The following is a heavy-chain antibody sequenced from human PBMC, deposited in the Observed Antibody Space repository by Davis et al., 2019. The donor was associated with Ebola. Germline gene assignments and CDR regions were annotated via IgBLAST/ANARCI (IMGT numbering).Heavy chain of an antibody. CDR1: GDSIKGFY. CDR3: AREGYRGGAFDY. J-gene: IGHJ4*02. V-gene: IGHV4-4*07. CDR2: LFSSGTA. D-gene: IGHD2-21*01. Sequence: PSETLSLTCTVSGDSIKGFYWSWIRQPAGKGLEWIGRLFSSGTAYYNPSLKSRATMSVDTSKSQFSLTLTSVTAADTAVYYCAREGYRGGAFDYWGQGTLVPVSS.